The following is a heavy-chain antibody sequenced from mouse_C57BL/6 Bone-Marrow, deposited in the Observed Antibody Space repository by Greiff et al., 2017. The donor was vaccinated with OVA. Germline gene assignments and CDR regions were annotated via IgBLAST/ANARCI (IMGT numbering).Heavy chain of an antibody. CDR3: ARWLLDY. Sequence: VQGVESGPELVKPGASVKISCKASGYAFSSSWMNWVKQRPGKGLEWIGRIYPGDGDTNYNGKFKGKATLTADKSSSTAYMQLSSLTSEDSAVYFCARWLLDYWGQGTTLTVSS. D-gene: IGHD2-2*01. CDR2: IYPGDGDT. CDR1: GYAFSSSW. J-gene: IGHJ2*01. V-gene: IGHV1-82*01.